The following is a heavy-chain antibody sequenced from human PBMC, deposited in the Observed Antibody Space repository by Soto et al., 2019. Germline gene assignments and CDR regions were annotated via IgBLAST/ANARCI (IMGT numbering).Heavy chain of an antibody. J-gene: IGHJ6*02. D-gene: IGHD5-12*01. CDR1: GFTFHEYA. V-gene: IGHV3-9*01. CDR3: TKGGYDLIYYFGMDV. CDR2: ISSDGDTI. Sequence: EVQLIDSGGGWVQPGTSLRVSCAASGFTFHEYAMHWVRQAPGKGLEWVSGISSDGDTIAYADSVQGRFTVFRDNAKNSLYLQMNSLRAEETALYSCTKGGYDLIYYFGMDVWGQGTTVTVSS.